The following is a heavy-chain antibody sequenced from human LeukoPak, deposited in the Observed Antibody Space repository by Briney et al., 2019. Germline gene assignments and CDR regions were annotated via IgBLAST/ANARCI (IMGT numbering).Heavy chain of an antibody. J-gene: IGHJ4*02. CDR1: GFTFSSYA. CDR3: ARDTWNYLLDY. CDR2: IKPDGSRE. D-gene: IGHD3-10*01. Sequence: GGSLRLSRAASGFTFSSYAMSWVRQAPGKGLEWVAHIKPDGSREDYVDSVKGRFTISRDNAKNSLYLQMNNLRVEDTAIYYCARDTWNYLLDYWGQGILVTVSS. V-gene: IGHV3-7*01.